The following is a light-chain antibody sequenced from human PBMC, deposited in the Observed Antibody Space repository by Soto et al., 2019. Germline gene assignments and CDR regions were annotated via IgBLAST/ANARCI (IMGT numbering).Light chain of an antibody. Sequence: DIQITQSPSTLSGSVVDRVTITCRASQTISSWLAWYQQKPGKAPNLLIYAASSLHSVLPSRFSGSGSGTDFPPTISSLQPEDFATYSRQQTYRPPLTFGGGTKVDIK. CDR3: QQTYRPPLT. CDR2: AAS. CDR1: QTISSW. J-gene: IGKJ4*01. V-gene: IGKV1-39*01.